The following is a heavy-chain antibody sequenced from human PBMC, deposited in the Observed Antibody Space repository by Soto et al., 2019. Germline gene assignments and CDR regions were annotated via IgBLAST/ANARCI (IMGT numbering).Heavy chain of an antibody. CDR2: INEGNGNT. Sequence: GASVKVSCKASGYTFTSYAIHWVRQAPGHRLEWMGWINEGNGNTKYSKTFQGRVTITRDTSASTAYVEVSSLRSEDTAVYYCARAPLRDCSGGSCIFDYWGQGALVTVSS. J-gene: IGHJ4*02. CDR1: GYTFTSYA. V-gene: IGHV1-3*01. CDR3: ARAPLRDCSGGSCIFDY. D-gene: IGHD2-15*01.